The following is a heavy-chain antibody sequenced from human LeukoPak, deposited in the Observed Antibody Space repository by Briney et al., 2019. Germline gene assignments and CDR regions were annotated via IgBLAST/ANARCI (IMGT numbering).Heavy chain of an antibody. V-gene: IGHV3-21*01. D-gene: IGHD5-12*01. Sequence: GESLRLSCAASGFAFSTYSMNWLRLAPGKGLEWVSSISPDSNYKYYVDSVKGRFTISRDNAKSSLYLQMNSLRAEDTAVYYCVRGGYRGFDYEYWGQGTLVTVSS. CDR3: VRGGYRGFDYEY. J-gene: IGHJ4*02. CDR2: ISPDSNYK. CDR1: GFAFSTYS.